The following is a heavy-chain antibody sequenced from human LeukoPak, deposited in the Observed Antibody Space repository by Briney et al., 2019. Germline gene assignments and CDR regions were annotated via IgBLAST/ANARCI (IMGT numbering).Heavy chain of an antibody. V-gene: IGHV1-69*05. CDR3: ARAPPLAAADNWFDP. CDR2: IIPIFGTA. D-gene: IGHD6-13*01. Sequence: SVKGSCKASGGTFSSYAISWVRQAPGQGLEWIGRIIPIFGTANYAQKLQGRVTMTTDTSTSTAYMELRSLRSDDTAVYYCARAPPLAAADNWFDPWGQGTLVTVSS. CDR1: GGTFSSYA. J-gene: IGHJ5*02.